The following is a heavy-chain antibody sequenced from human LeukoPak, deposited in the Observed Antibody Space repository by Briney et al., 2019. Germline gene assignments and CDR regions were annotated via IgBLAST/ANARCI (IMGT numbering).Heavy chain of an antibody. CDR1: GFTFSSYA. V-gene: IGHV3-23*01. CDR2: ISGSGGST. J-gene: IGHJ4*02. CDR3: AKDPISDIVATSFDY. Sequence: EGSLRLSCAASGFTFSSYAMSWVRQAPGKGLEWVSAISGSGGSTYYADSVKGRFTISRDNSKNTLYLQMNSLRAEDTAVYYCAKDPISDIVATSFDYWGQGTLVTVSS. D-gene: IGHD5-12*01.